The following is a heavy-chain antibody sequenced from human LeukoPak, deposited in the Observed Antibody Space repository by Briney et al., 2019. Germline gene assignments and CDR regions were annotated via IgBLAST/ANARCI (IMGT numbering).Heavy chain of an antibody. CDR3: ARDGSNGIAARPRFAFDI. V-gene: IGHV3-30*04. CDR1: GFTFSSYA. Sequence: GGSLRLSCAASGFTFSSYAMHWVRQAPGKGLEWVAVISYDGSNKYYADSVKGRFTISRDNSKNTLYLQMNSLRAEDTAVYYCARDGSNGIAARPRFAFDIWGQGTMVTVSS. CDR2: ISYDGSNK. J-gene: IGHJ3*02. D-gene: IGHD6-6*01.